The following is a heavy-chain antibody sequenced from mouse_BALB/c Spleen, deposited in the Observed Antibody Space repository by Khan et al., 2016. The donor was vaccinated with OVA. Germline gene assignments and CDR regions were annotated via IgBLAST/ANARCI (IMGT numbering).Heavy chain of an antibody. CDR2: ISYSGST. Sequence: EVQLQESGPGLVKPSQSLSLTCTVTGYSITSDYAWNWIRQFPENKLEWMGYISYSGSTSYNPSLKSRISITRDTSKNQFFLQLNSVTTEDTATEYCARDYGSSYYYFDYWGQGTTLTVSS. J-gene: IGHJ2*01. CDR1: GYSITSDYA. V-gene: IGHV3-2*02. CDR3: ARDYGSSYYYFDY. D-gene: IGHD1-1*01.